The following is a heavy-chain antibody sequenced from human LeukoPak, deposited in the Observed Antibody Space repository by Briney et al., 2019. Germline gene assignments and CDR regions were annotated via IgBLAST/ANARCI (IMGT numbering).Heavy chain of an antibody. CDR2: IHPNGVNT. CDR3: ARDWFHAIDY. Sequence: PGGSLRLSCEASGFTFSNNGMAWVRQAPGKGLEWVSSIHPNGVNTHYADSVKGRFTISRDNAKNTLYLQMNSLRAEDTAVYYCARDWFHAIDYWGQGTLVTVSS. D-gene: IGHD2/OR15-2a*01. V-gene: IGHV3-74*01. J-gene: IGHJ4*02. CDR1: GFTFSNNG.